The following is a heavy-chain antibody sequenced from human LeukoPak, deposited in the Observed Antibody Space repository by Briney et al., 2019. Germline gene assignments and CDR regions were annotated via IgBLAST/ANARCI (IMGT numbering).Heavy chain of an antibody. D-gene: IGHD3-22*01. V-gene: IGHV4-39*01. Sequence: SETLSLTCTVSGGSISSSSYYWGWIRQPLGKGLEWIGSIYYSGSTYYNPSLKSRVTISVDTSKNQFSLKLSSVTAADTAVYYCARSYDSSGYYLDYWGQGTLVTVSS. CDR2: IYYSGST. CDR3: ARSYDSSGYYLDY. J-gene: IGHJ4*02. CDR1: GGSISSSSYY.